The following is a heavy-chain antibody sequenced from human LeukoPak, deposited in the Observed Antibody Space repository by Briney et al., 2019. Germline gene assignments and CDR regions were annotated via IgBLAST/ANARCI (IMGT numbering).Heavy chain of an antibody. CDR2: INPSGGTT. V-gene: IGHV1-46*01. CDR1: GYTLTELS. CDR3: ARDHSGSQHWFDP. Sequence: ASEKVSCKVSGYTLTELSMHWVRQAPGQGLEWMGVINPSGGTTSYAQKFQDRVTMTRDTSTSTVYMGLSSLRSDDTALYYCARDHSGSQHWFDPWGQGTLVIVSS. J-gene: IGHJ5*02. D-gene: IGHD1-26*01.